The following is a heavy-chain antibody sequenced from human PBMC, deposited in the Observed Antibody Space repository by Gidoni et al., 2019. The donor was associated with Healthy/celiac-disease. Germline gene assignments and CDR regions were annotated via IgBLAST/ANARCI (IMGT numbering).Heavy chain of an antibody. D-gene: IGHD6-19*01. V-gene: IGHV3-23*01. CDR1: GFTFSSYA. CDR3: AKAASHDSVWLVRGPRYYCGMDV. Sequence: EVQLLESGGGLVQPGGSLRLSCAASGFTFSSYAMSWVRQAPGKGLEWVSAISGSGGSTYYADSVKGRFTISRDNSKNTLYLQMNSLRAEDTAVYYCAKAASHDSVWLVRGPRYYCGMDVWGQGTTVTVSS. CDR2: ISGSGGST. J-gene: IGHJ6*02.